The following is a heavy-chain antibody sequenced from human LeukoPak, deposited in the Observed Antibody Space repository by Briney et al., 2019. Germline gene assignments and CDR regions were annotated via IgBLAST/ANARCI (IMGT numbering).Heavy chain of an antibody. V-gene: IGHV3-23*01. CDR2: ITGSGAGT. CDR3: AKKLPDKTAIWGGEPNLKKKIYDYGRDV. J-gene: IGHJ6*04. Sequence: GGSLRLSCAASGFTFNSCAMNWVRQAPGKGLEWVSSITGSGAGTYYTDSVKGRFTISRDNSKNTLYLQMSGLRAEDTAVYYCAKKLPDKTAIWGGEPNLKKKIYDYGRDVGAKGPTATVPP. CDR1: GFTFNSCA. D-gene: IGHD3-16*01.